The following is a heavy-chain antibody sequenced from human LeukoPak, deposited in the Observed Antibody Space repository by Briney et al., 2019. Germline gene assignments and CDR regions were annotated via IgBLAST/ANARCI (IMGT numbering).Heavy chain of an antibody. CDR2: IIPIFGTA. D-gene: IGHD3-22*01. CDR3: ARRQYDSSGYYYSPLGY. CDR1: GGTFISYA. Sequence: SVKVSCKASGGTFISYAISWVRQAPGQGLEWMGGIIPIFGTANYAQKFQGRVTITADESTSTAYMELSSLRSEDTAVYYCARRQYDSSGYYYSPLGYWGQGTLVTVSS. J-gene: IGHJ4*02. V-gene: IGHV1-69*01.